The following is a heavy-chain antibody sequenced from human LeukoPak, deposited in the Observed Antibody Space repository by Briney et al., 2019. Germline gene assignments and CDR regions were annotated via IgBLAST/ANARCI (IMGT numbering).Heavy chain of an antibody. V-gene: IGHV4-30-4*01. J-gene: IGHJ5*02. CDR2: IYYSGSA. CDR1: GGSISSGDYY. CDR3: ARVRRSGNWFGDMFDP. D-gene: IGHD3-10*01. Sequence: SQTLSLTCTVSGGSISSGDYYWSWIRQPPGKGLEWLGYIYYSGSAYYNPSLKSRVTISVDTSKNQFSLKLSSVTAADTAVYYCARVRRSGNWFGDMFDPWGQGTLVTVSS.